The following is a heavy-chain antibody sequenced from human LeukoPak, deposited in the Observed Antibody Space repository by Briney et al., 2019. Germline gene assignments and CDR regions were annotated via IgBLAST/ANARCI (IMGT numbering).Heavy chain of an antibody. D-gene: IGHD1-1*01. CDR1: GFTLTTYP. CDR2: LTADGRST. V-gene: IGHV3-74*01. J-gene: IGHJ4*02. Sequence: GGSLRLSCAASGFTLTTYPMYWVRQAAGKGLVWVSRLTADGRSTIYAESVLGRFTVSRDITRRIIYLEMKSLRAQDKAVYCCARAQLEIPTACWGQGTLVTVSS. CDR3: ARAQLEIPTAC.